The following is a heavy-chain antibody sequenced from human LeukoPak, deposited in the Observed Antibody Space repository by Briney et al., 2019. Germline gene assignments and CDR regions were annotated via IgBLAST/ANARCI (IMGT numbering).Heavy chain of an antibody. D-gene: IGHD5-18*01. CDR3: ACTREYSYDAWNYYFDY. CDR2: INHSGST. V-gene: IGHV4-34*01. J-gene: IGHJ4*02. CDR1: GGSFSAYY. Sequence: SETLSLTXAVYGGSFSAYYWSWIRQPPGKGLEWIGEINHSGSTNYNPSLKSRVTISIDTSKNQFSLKLSSVTAADTAVYYCACTREYSYDAWNYYFDYWGQGTLVTVSS.